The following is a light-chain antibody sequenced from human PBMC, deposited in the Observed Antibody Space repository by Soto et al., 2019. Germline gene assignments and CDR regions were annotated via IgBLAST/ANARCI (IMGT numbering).Light chain of an antibody. Sequence: EIVLTQSPATLSLSPGERATLSCRTSQTIRGLLNWYQQRPGQAPRLLIYDTSNRATDIPARFSGSGSGTDFILTISSLDPADCGVYFCQQRHNWPITFGQGTRLDIK. CDR1: QTIRGL. CDR3: QQRHNWPIT. CDR2: DTS. V-gene: IGKV3-11*01. J-gene: IGKJ5*01.